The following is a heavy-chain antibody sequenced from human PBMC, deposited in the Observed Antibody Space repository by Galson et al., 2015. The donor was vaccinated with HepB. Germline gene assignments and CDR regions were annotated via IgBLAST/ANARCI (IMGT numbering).Heavy chain of an antibody. D-gene: IGHD3-10*01. CDR2: MNPNSGNT. Sequence: SVKASCKASGYTFISYEIIWVRQATGQGLEWMGWMNPNSGNTGYAQKFQGRVTMTRNTSTSTAYMELSSLRSEDTALYYCAREGARGSADLWGQGTLVTVSS. J-gene: IGHJ5*02. V-gene: IGHV1-8*01. CDR1: GYTFISYE. CDR3: AREGARGSADL.